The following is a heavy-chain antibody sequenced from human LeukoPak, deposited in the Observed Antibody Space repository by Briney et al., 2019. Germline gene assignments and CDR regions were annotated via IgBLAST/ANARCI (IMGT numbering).Heavy chain of an antibody. CDR1: GGSISTSSYY. J-gene: IGHJ5*02. Sequence: SETLSLTCTVSGGSISTSSYYWGWIRQPPGKGLEWIGSIYYSGNTYYNPSLKSRVTISVDTSKNQFSLKLSSVTAADTAVYYCARDWRYYGSGLGGWFDPWGQGTLVTVSS. D-gene: IGHD3-10*01. V-gene: IGHV4-39*07. CDR2: IYYSGNT. CDR3: ARDWRYYGSGLGGWFDP.